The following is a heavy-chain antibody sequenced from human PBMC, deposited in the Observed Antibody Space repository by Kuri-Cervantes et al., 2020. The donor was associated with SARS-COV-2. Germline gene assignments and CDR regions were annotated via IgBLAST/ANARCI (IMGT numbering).Heavy chain of an antibody. Sequence: ASVKVSCKASGYTFTSYYMHWVRQAPGRGLEWMGIINPSGGSTSYAQKFQGRVTMTRDTSTSTVYMELSSLRSEDTAVYYCARDAQPIAAAGPLDYWGQGTLVTVSS. J-gene: IGHJ4*02. CDR1: GYTFTSYY. D-gene: IGHD6-13*01. V-gene: IGHV1-46*01. CDR3: ARDAQPIAAAGPLDY. CDR2: INPSGGST.